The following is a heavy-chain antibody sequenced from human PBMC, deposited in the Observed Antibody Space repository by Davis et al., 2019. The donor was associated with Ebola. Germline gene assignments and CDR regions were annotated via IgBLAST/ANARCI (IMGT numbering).Heavy chain of an antibody. CDR1: GGSFSSYY. CDR3: GRVCGNGCSGIDY. D-gene: IGHD2-21*02. J-gene: IGHJ4*02. V-gene: IGHV4-34*01. Sequence: MPSETLSLTCAINGGSFSSYYWSWIRQTAGRGLEWIGEISHTGSTTYSPSLKGRVTMSLDTSKNQFSLKVTAVTAADTAVYYCGRVCGNGCSGIDYWGQGTLVTVSS. CDR2: ISHTGST.